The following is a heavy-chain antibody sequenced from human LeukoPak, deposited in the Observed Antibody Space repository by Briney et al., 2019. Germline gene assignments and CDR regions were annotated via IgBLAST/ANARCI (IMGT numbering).Heavy chain of an antibody. CDR2: IKHDGSRK. V-gene: IGHV3-7*01. Sequence: GGSLRLSCSASGFSFSSYWMDWVRQAPGKGLEWVAKIKHDGSRKDYVDSVKGRFTISRDNAKNSLYLEMSSLRVEDTGIYYCARENPYVSRGQGTLVTVSS. CDR1: GFSFSSYW. J-gene: IGHJ4*02. D-gene: IGHD1-14*01. CDR3: ARENPYVS.